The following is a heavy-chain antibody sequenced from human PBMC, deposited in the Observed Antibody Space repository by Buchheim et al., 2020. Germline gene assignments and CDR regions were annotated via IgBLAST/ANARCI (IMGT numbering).Heavy chain of an antibody. CDR1: GFTFDDYT. V-gene: IGHV3-43*01. J-gene: IGHJ4*02. Sequence: EVQLVESGGVVVQPGGSLRLSCAASGFTFDDYTMHWVRQAPGKGLEWVSLISWDGGSTYYADSVKGRFTISRDNSKNSLYLQMKSLRTEDTALYYCASQRWGYSSSSAFGYWGQGTL. D-gene: IGHD6-6*01. CDR3: ASQRWGYSSSSAFGY. CDR2: ISWDGGST.